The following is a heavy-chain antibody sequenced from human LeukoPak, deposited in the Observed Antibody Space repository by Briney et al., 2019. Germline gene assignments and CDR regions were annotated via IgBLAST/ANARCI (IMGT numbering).Heavy chain of an antibody. Sequence: GGSLRLSCAASGFTVSSNHMSWVRQAPGKGLEGVSVIYSGGSTYYADSVKGRFTISRDNSKNTLYLQMNSLRAEDTAVYYCASQYYYDSSGYYNSNWFDPWGQGTLVTVSS. CDR2: IYSGGST. V-gene: IGHV3-66*04. CDR3: ASQYYYDSSGYYNSNWFDP. CDR1: GFTVSSNH. D-gene: IGHD3-22*01. J-gene: IGHJ5*02.